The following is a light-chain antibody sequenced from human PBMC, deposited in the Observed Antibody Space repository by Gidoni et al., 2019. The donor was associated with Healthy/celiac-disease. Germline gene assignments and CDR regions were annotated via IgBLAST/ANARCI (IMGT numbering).Light chain of an antibody. V-gene: IGKV3-15*01. CDR1: QSVSSN. Sequence: EIVMTQSPATLPVSPGESATLTCRTRQSVSSNLAWYQQKPGQAPRLLFYGASTRATGIPARFSGSGSGTEFTLTISSLQSEDFAVYYCQQYNNWPPLLTFGGXTKVEIK. CDR2: GAS. J-gene: IGKJ4*01. CDR3: QQYNNWPPLLT.